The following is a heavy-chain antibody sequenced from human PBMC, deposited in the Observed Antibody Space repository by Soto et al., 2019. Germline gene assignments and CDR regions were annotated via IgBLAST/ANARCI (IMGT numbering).Heavy chain of an antibody. CDR3: ARLDWNHRVFDY. J-gene: IGHJ4*02. CDR2: INHSGST. D-gene: IGHD1-1*01. Sequence: XETLSLTCAVDGGSFSGYYWSWIRQPPGKGLEWIGEINHSGSTNYNPSLKSRVTISVDTSKNQFSLKLSSVTAADTAVYYCARLDWNHRVFDYWGQGSLVTVSS. V-gene: IGHV4-34*01. CDR1: GGSFSGYY.